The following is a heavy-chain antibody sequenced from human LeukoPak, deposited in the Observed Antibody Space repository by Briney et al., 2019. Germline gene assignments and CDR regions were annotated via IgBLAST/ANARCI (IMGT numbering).Heavy chain of an antibody. V-gene: IGHV3-33*01. CDR3: ARGSYYYGRSFDY. D-gene: IGHD3-10*01. CDR2: IWYDGSNK. Sequence: PGRSLRLSCAASGFTFSSYGMHWVRQAPGKGLEWVAVIWYDGSNKYYAGSVKGRFTISRDNSKNTLYLQMNSLRAEDTAVYYCARGSYYYGRSFDYWGQGTLVTVSS. J-gene: IGHJ4*02. CDR1: GFTFSSYG.